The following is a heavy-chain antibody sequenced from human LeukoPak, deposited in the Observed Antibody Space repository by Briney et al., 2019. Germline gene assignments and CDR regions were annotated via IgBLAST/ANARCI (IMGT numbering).Heavy chain of an antibody. J-gene: IGHJ5*02. Sequence: PGGSLRLSCAASGFTFNTFWMSWVRRTRGKGLEWVANIKEDGTKKYYVDSVKGRFTISRDNAENSLYLQMNSLRAEDTAVYYCARDAAGYDPWGQGTLVTVSS. CDR3: ARDAAGYDP. CDR1: GFTFNTFW. CDR2: IKEDGTKK. V-gene: IGHV3-7*01. D-gene: IGHD6-13*01.